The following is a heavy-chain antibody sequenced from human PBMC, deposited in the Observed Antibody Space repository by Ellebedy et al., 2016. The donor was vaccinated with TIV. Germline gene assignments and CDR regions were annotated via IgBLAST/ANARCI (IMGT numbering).Heavy chain of an antibody. Sequence: MPSETLSLTCTVSGGSINNSSYFWGWIRQPPGKGLEWIGTIYYSGTTYYNPSLKSRVTVSVDTSKNQFSLNLSSVTAADTAVYYCARDPALPRGRFDTWGQGTLVTVSS. CDR3: ARDPALPRGRFDT. CDR1: GGSINNSSYF. V-gene: IGHV4-39*07. CDR2: IYYSGTT. J-gene: IGHJ5*02.